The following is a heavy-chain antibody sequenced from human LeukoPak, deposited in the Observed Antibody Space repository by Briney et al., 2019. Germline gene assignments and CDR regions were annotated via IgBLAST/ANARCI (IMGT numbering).Heavy chain of an antibody. CDR2: INSDGSST. CDR1: GFTFSSYW. J-gene: IGHJ6*03. V-gene: IGHV3-74*01. CDR3: AKDQSNYYYMDV. Sequence: GGSLRLSCAASGFTFSSYWMHWARQAPGKGLVWVSRINSDGSSTSYADSVKGRFTISRDNAKNTLYLQMNSLRAEDTAVYYCAKDQSNYYYMDVWGKGTTVTVSS.